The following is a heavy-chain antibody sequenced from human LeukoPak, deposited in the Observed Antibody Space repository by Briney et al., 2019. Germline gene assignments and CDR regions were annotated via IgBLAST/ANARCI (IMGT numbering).Heavy chain of an antibody. CDR2: IYDSGST. Sequence: SGTLSLTCTVSGGSISSYYWSWIRQPPGKGLEWIGYIYDSGSTNYNPSLESRVTISVDTSKNQFSLKLSSVTAADTAVYYCACLTTADAFDIWGQGTMVTVSS. CDR3: ACLTTADAFDI. D-gene: IGHD3-22*01. V-gene: IGHV4-59*01. J-gene: IGHJ3*02. CDR1: GGSISSYY.